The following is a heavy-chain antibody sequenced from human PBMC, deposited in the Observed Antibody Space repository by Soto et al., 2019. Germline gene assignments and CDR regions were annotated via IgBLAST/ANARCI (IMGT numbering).Heavy chain of an antibody. Sequence: QVQLQQWGAGLLKPSETLSLTCAVYGGSFSGYYWSWIRQPPGKGLEWIGQINHSGSTNYNPSLKSRAPHSLDTPKYQFSLKLSSVTAADTAVYYCAILTTGTEKSGVLDWFDPWGQGTRVTVSP. D-gene: IGHD4-17*01. CDR2: INHSGST. V-gene: IGHV4-34*01. CDR3: AILTTGTEKSGVLDWFDP. J-gene: IGHJ5*02. CDR1: GGSFSGYY.